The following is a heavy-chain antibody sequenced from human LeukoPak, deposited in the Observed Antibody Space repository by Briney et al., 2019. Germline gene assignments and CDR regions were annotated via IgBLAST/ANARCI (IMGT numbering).Heavy chain of an antibody. V-gene: IGHV3-23*01. CDR3: AKDLAGGGGGQFYYYYYMDV. D-gene: IGHD3-16*01. J-gene: IGHJ6*03. CDR1: GFTFSTYA. Sequence: PGGSLRLSCAASGFTFSTYAMTWVRQAPGKGLEWVSAVSVSGVSTYYAESVKGRFTISRDNSKNTLYLQMNNLRVEDTATYYCAKDLAGGGGGQFYYYYYMDVWGKGTTVIVSS. CDR2: VSVSGVST.